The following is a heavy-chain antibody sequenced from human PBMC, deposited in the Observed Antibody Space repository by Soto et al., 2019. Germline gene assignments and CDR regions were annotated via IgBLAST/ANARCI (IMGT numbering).Heavy chain of an antibody. D-gene: IGHD4-17*01. J-gene: IGHJ5*02. CDR2: INAGNGNT. V-gene: IGHV1-3*01. Sequence: ASVKVSCKASGYTFTSYAMHWVRQAPGQRLEWMGWINAGNGNTKYSQKFQGRVTITRDTSASTAYMELSSLRSEDTAVYYCARAPFFDYGGNVIWFDPWGQGTLVTVSS. CDR1: GYTFTSYA. CDR3: ARAPFFDYGGNVIWFDP.